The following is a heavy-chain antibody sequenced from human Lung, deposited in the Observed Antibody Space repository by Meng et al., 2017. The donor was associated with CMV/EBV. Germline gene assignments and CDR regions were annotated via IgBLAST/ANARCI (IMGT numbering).Heavy chain of an antibody. CDR1: GYTFTSYY. J-gene: IGHJ5*02. Sequence: SXXVSXKASGYTFTSYYMHWVRQAPGQGLEWMGIINPSSGSTSYAQKFQGRVTMTRDTSTSTVYMELSSLRSEDTAVYYCARDNAGPEGYQLLDKGESCFDPWGQGTXVTGSS. V-gene: IGHV1-46*01. CDR2: INPSSGST. CDR3: ARDNAGPEGYQLLDKGESCFDP. D-gene: IGHD2-2*01.